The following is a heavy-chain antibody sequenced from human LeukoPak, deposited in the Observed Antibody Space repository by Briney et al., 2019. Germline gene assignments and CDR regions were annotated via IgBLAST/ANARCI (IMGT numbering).Heavy chain of an antibody. J-gene: IGHJ4*02. Sequence: ASVKVSCKASGYTFTHYAAHWVRQAPGQRLEWMGWTNVGNDYTESSQKFQDRFIITSDPSATTVYMELSSLRSEDTAVYYCARDDFSTYPGLNYFDYWGQGSLVTVSS. CDR2: TNVGNDYT. CDR3: ARDDFSTYPGLNYFDY. V-gene: IGHV1-3*01. D-gene: IGHD4-11*01. CDR1: GYTFTHYA.